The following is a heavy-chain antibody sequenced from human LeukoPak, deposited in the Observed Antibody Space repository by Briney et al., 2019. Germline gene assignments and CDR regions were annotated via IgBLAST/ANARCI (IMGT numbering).Heavy chain of an antibody. CDR3: AREENYDFWSGYGSYGMDV. J-gene: IGHJ6*02. CDR1: GYTFTGYY. V-gene: IGHV1-2*02. D-gene: IGHD3-3*01. Sequence: ASVTVSCKASGYTFTGYYMHWVRQAPGQGLAWMGWINPNSGGTNYAQKFQGRVTMTRDTSISTAYMELSRLRSDDTAVYYCAREENYDFWSGYGSYGMDVWGQGTTVTVSS. CDR2: INPNSGGT.